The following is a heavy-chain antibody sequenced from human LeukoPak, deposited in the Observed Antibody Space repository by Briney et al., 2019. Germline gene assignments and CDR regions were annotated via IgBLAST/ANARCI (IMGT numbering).Heavy chain of an antibody. Sequence: SETLSLTCTVSGGSISSSSYYWGWIRQPPGKGLEWIGSIYYSGSTYYNPSLKSRVTISVDTSKNQFSLKLSSVTAADTAVYYCASFDYGDYVYDYWGQGTLVTVSS. CDR3: ASFDYGDYVYDY. J-gene: IGHJ4*02. CDR1: GGSISSSSYY. V-gene: IGHV4-39*01. CDR2: IYYSGST. D-gene: IGHD4-17*01.